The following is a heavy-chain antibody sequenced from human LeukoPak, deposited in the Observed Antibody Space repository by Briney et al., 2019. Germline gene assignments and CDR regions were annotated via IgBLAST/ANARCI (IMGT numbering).Heavy chain of an antibody. D-gene: IGHD3-16*01. Sequence: GGSLRLSCAASGFIFSTYGMNWVRQAPGKGLEWVAFIRHDGSIKNYADSVKGRSTISRDNSKNTLYLQMNSLRAEDTAVYYCAKDSLADIDYWGQGTLVTVSS. V-gene: IGHV3-30*02. CDR3: AKDSLADIDY. CDR1: GFIFSTYG. CDR2: IRHDGSIK. J-gene: IGHJ4*02.